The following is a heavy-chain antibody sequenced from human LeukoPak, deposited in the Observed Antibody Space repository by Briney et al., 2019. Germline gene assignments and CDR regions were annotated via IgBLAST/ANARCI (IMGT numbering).Heavy chain of an antibody. D-gene: IGHD2-15*01. CDR2: ISDSGGST. V-gene: IGHV3-64D*09. CDR3: VRGYSFGPYGMDV. J-gene: IGHJ6*02. Sequence: GSLRLSCSASGVPFSSYAMHWVRQAPGKGLEYVSAISDSGGSTYYADSVKGRFTSSRDNSKNTLYLQMSSLRAEDTAVYFCVRGYSFGPYGMDVWGQGTTVTVSS. CDR1: GVPFSSYA.